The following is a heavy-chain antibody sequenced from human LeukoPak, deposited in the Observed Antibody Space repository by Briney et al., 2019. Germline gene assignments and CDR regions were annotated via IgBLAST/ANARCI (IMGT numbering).Heavy chain of an antibody. J-gene: IGHJ4*02. Sequence: GESLKISCKGSGYTFTIYWIGWVRQMPGKGLEWMGIIYPGDSDTRYSPSFQGQVTISADKSITTAYLQWSSLKAPDTAIYYCARLYYYDSSDYYPFDYWGQGTLVTVSS. D-gene: IGHD3-22*01. CDR2: IYPGDSDT. CDR3: ARLYYYDSSDYYPFDY. V-gene: IGHV5-51*01. CDR1: GYTFTIYW.